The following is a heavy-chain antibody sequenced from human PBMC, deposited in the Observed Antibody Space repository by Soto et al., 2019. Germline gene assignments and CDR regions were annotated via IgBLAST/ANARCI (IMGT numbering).Heavy chain of an antibody. Sequence: PGGSLRLSCAASGFTFSSYAMSWVRQAPGKGLEWVSSISSSSSYIYYADSVKGRFTISRDNAKNSLYLQMNSLRAEDTAVYYCARDRWDGRSRKAFDIWGQGTMVTVSS. CDR3: ARDRWDGRSRKAFDI. V-gene: IGHV3-21*01. J-gene: IGHJ3*02. CDR2: ISSSSSYI. CDR1: GFTFSSYA. D-gene: IGHD1-26*01.